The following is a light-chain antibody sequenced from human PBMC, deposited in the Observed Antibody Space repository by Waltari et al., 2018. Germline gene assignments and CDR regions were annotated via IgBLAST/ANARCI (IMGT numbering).Light chain of an antibody. CDR1: TSDVGNYDL. CDR2: EVN. CDR3: CSYAGRGTYV. V-gene: IGLV2-23*02. J-gene: IGLJ1*01. Sequence: QSALTQPASVSGTPGQSITISCTGTTSDVGNYDLVSGYQQHPGKAPKLLICEVNKRPSVVSSRFSGSKSGNTASLTISGLQAEDEADYYCCSYAGRGTYVFGSGTKVTVL.